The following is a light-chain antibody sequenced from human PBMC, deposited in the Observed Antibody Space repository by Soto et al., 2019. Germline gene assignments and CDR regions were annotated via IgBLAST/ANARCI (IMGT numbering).Light chain of an antibody. CDR3: QQGYSTPRT. Sequence: DIKMTQSPSSLSASAGDRVTITCRASQSISSYLNWYQQKPGKAPKLLIYAASSWQSGVPARFSGSGSGTDFTLTISSLQPEDFATYYCQQGYSTPRTFGQGTKVEIK. CDR1: QSISSY. V-gene: IGKV1-39*01. CDR2: AAS. J-gene: IGKJ1*01.